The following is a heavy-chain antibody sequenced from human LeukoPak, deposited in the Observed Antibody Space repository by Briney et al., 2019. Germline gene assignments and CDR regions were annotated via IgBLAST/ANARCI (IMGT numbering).Heavy chain of an antibody. Sequence: SETLSLTCTVSDVSISSSSHYWGWIRQPPGKGLEWIGSIYYSGRTYYNPSLKSRVIISVDRSKNQFSLKLNSVTAADTSVYYCARMGGGGDYSHSDYWGQGTLVTVSS. J-gene: IGHJ4*02. D-gene: IGHD4-11*01. CDR1: DVSISSSSHY. V-gene: IGHV4-39*01. CDR2: IYYSGRT. CDR3: ARMGGGGDYSHSDY.